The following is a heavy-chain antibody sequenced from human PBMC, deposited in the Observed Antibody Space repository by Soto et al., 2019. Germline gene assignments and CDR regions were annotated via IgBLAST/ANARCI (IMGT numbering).Heavy chain of an antibody. CDR2: ISYDGSNK. V-gene: IGHV3-30-3*01. Sequence: QVQLVESGGGVVQPGRSLRLSCAASGFTFSSYAMHWVRQAPGKGLEWVAVISYDGSNKYYADSVNGRFTISRDNSKNTLYLQMNSLRAEDTAVYYCATTGGGILYDFDYWGQGTLVTVSS. D-gene: IGHD2-8*01. J-gene: IGHJ4*02. CDR3: ATTGGGILYDFDY. CDR1: GFTFSSYA.